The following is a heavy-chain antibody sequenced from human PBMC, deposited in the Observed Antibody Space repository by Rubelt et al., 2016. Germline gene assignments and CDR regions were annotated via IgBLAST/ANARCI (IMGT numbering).Heavy chain of an antibody. CDR3: ARDLPPFRRYNWNFPLDY. CDR2: ISAYNGNT. Sequence: QVQLVQSGAEVKKPGASVKVSCKASGYTFTSYGISWVRQAPGQGLEWMGWISAYNGNTKYAQKVRGRRTVTTHTRTRTSYVELRSLGSDDTAVYYCARDLPPFRRYNWNFPLDYWGQGTLVTVSS. J-gene: IGHJ4*02. CDR1: GYTFTSYG. V-gene: IGHV1-18*01. D-gene: IGHD1-7*01.